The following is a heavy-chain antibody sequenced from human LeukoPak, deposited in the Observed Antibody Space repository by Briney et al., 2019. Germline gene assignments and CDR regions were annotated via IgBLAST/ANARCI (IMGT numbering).Heavy chain of an antibody. D-gene: IGHD3-16*02. CDR2: INPYSGAI. CDR1: GFTFTDEY. J-gene: IGHJ4*02. Sequence: ASVKVSCKSSGFTFTDEYIHWVRQAPGQGLEWMGWINPYSGAINYAQKFQGRVTLTRDTSISTAYMELSRLTSGDAAVYYCARDWGLITFGGVIAPPGYWGQGTMVTVSS. CDR3: ARDWGLITFGGVIAPPGY. V-gene: IGHV1-2*02.